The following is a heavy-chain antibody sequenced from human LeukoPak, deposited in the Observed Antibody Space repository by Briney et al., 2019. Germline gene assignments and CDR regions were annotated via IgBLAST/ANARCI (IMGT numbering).Heavy chain of an antibody. V-gene: IGHV3-30*02. Sequence: GGSLRLSCAASGFTFSNYDMHWVRQAPGKGLEWVAFIRYDGSDKYYADSVKGRFTISRDNPKNTLYLQMNSLRTEDTAVYYCAKGDTSWGQGTLVTVSS. CDR2: IRYDGSDK. CDR3: AKGDTS. J-gene: IGHJ5*02. CDR1: GFTFSNYD. D-gene: IGHD2-21*02.